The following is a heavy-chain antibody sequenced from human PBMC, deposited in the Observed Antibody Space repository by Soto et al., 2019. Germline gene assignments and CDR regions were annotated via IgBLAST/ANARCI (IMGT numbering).Heavy chain of an antibody. CDR3: ARHGSAVRYDYGMDV. CDR2: IYYDGPT. CDR1: GGSISTSTYH. Sequence: QLQLHDSGPGLVKPSETLSLTCTVSGGSISTSTYHWAWMRQAPGKGLEWIGTIYYDGPTYYNTSLKSRVTISVDTSQNQFSLKLSSVTAADTAVYFCARHGSAVRYDYGMDVWGRGNAVTVS. V-gene: IGHV4-39*01. J-gene: IGHJ6*02.